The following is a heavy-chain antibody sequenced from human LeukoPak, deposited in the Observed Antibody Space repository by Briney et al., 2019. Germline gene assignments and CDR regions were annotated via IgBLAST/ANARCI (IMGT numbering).Heavy chain of an antibody. D-gene: IGHD3-22*01. V-gene: IGHV4-34*01. J-gene: IGHJ4*02. CDR1: GGPFSGYY. CDR2: INHSGSA. CDR3: ARARGDYYDSSVYYPAFDY. Sequence: SETLSLTCAVYGGPFSGYYWSWIRQPPGKGLEWIGEINHSGSANYNPSLKSRVTISVDMSKNQFSLKLSSVTAADTAVYYCARARGDYYDSSVYYPAFDYWGQGTLVTVSS.